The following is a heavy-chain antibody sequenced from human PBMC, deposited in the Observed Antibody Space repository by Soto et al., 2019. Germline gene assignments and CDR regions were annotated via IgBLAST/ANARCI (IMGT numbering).Heavy chain of an antibody. V-gene: IGHV1-69*01. Sequence: QVQLVQSGAEVKKPGSSVKVSCKASGGTFSSYAISWVRQAPGQGLEWMGGIIPIFGTANYAQKCQGRVTLTADEYTSTDYMELSSLRSEDTAVYYCARSVSFRYQLLKRGMDVWGQGTTVTVSS. CDR3: ARSVSFRYQLLKRGMDV. CDR2: IIPIFGTA. J-gene: IGHJ6*02. D-gene: IGHD2-2*01. CDR1: GGTFSSYA.